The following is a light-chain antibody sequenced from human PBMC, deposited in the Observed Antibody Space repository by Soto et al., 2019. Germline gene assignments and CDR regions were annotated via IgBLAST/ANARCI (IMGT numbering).Light chain of an antibody. Sequence: DIQMTQSPSTLSGSVGDRVTITCRASHTISRWLAWYQQKPGKAPKLLIYKASTLKSGVPSRFSGSGSGTEFTLTISNLQPDDFATYFCQQETFGGGTKVDIK. J-gene: IGKJ4*01. CDR1: HTISRW. V-gene: IGKV1-5*03. CDR3: QQET. CDR2: KAS.